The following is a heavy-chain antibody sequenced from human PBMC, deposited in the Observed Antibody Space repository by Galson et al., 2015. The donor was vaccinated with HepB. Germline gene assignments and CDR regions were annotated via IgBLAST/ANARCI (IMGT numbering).Heavy chain of an antibody. CDR2: INHSGST. J-gene: IGHJ5*02. V-gene: IGHV4-34*01. CDR1: GGSFSGYY. D-gene: IGHD6-13*01. Sequence: SETLSLTCAVYGGSFSGYYWSWIRQPPGKGLEWIGEINHSGSTNYNPSLKSRVTISVDTSKNQFSLKLSSVTAADTAVYYCARGLTWAGYSSSRLRTFDPWGQGTLVTVSS. CDR3: ARGLTWAGYSSSRLRTFDP.